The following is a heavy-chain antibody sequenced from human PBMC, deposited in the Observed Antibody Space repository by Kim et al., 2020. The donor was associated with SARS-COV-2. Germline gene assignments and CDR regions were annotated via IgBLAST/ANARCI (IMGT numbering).Heavy chain of an antibody. CDR2: INHSGST. CDR1: GGSFSGYY. V-gene: IGHV4-34*01. D-gene: IGHD3-3*01. Sequence: SETLSLTCAVYGGSFSGYYWSWIRQPPGKGLEWIGEINHSGSTNYNPSLKSRVTISVDTSKNQFSLKLSSVTAADTAVYYCARGGGYYDFWSGYYSRKAFDYWGQGTLVTVSS. CDR3: ARGGGYYDFWSGYYSRKAFDY. J-gene: IGHJ4*02.